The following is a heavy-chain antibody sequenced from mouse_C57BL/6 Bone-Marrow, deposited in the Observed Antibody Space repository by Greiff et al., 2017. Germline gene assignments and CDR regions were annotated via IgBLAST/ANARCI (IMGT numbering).Heavy chain of an antibody. V-gene: IGHV1-81*01. CDR2: IYPRSGNT. D-gene: IGHD2-2*01. J-gene: IGHJ1*03. CDR3: ARSLPYGFYWYFDD. Sequence: QVQLQQSGAELARPGASVKLSCKASGYTFTSYGIRWVKQRTGQGLEWIGEIYPRSGNTYYNEKFKGKATLTADKSSSTAYMELRSLTSEDSAVYFCARSLPYGFYWYFDDWGKGTTVTVSS. CDR1: GYTFTSYG.